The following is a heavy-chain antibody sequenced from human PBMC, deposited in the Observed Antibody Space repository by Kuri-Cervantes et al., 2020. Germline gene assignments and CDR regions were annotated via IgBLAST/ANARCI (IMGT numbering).Heavy chain of an antibody. CDR1: GFIFSRYW. CDR2: ISGSGGST. Sequence: GESRKISCAASGFIFSRYWMSWVRQAPGKGLAWVPGISGSGGSTYYADSVKGRLTISRDNSKNTLYLQMNSLRAEDTAVYYCARAGVRGGYNQIGYYFDYWGQGTLVTVSS. D-gene: IGHD5-24*01. J-gene: IGHJ4*02. V-gene: IGHV3-23*01. CDR3: ARAGVRGGYNQIGYYFDY.